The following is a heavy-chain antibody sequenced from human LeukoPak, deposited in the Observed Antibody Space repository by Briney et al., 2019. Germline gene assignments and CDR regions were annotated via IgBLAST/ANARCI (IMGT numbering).Heavy chain of an antibody. CDR3: AKPPGYRSGWPSDAFDI. CDR2: ISYDGGKK. J-gene: IGHJ3*02. Sequence: GGSLRLSCAASGFTFSSYGMHWVRQAPGKGLGWVAVISYDGGKKYYADSVKGRFTISRDNSKNTLYLQMNSLRPEDTAVFYCAKPPGYRSGWPSDAFDIWGQGTMVTVSS. CDR1: GFTFSSYG. V-gene: IGHV3-30*18. D-gene: IGHD6-19*01.